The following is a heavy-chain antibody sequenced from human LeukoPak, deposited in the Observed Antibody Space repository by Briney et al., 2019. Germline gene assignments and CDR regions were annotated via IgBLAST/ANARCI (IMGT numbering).Heavy chain of an antibody. V-gene: IGHV3-23*01. Sequence: GGSLRLSCAASGFIFSDYSMTWVRQAPGKGLEWVSNIRKNGRDTYYADSVKGRFTISRDNFERTLYLEMNSLRAEDTAVYCCARGGYTTWFDPWGQGTLVTVSS. J-gene: IGHJ5*02. D-gene: IGHD2-15*01. CDR2: IRKNGRDT. CDR3: ARGGYTTWFDP. CDR1: GFIFSDYS.